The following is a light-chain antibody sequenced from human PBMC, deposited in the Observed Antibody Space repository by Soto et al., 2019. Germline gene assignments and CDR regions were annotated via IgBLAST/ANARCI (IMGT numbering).Light chain of an antibody. Sequence: EVVMTQFPATLSVSPGGRATLSCRASQSLSTNLAWYQQRPGQSPQLLIYEVSTRVSGVPDRFSGSGSGTDFTLEISRVETDDVGIYYCMQSTQLPPTFGQGTRLGIE. J-gene: IGKJ5*01. CDR2: EVS. CDR3: MQSTQLPPT. CDR1: QSLSTN. V-gene: IGKV3-15*01.